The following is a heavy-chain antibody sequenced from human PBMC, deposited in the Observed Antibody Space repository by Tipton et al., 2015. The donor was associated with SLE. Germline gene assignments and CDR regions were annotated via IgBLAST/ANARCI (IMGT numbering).Heavy chain of an antibody. CDR1: GGSFSGYY. Sequence: TLSLTCAVYGGSFSGYYWSWIRQPPGKGLEWIGEINHSGSTNYNPSLKSRVTISVDTSKNQLSLKLSSVTAADTAVYYCARDEEWSPFGMSGMDVWGQGTTVTVSS. CDR2: INHSGST. CDR3: ARDEEWSPFGMSGMDV. V-gene: IGHV4-34*01. J-gene: IGHJ6*02. D-gene: IGHD2-8*01.